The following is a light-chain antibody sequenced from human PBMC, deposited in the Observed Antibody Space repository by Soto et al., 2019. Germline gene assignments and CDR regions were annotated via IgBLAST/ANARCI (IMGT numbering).Light chain of an antibody. V-gene: IGLV2-14*03. J-gene: IGLJ1*01. CDR3: CSYTTSNTRQIV. CDR2: DVS. Sequence: QSALTRPASVSGSPVQSITISCTGTSSDVGGYNYVSWYQQHPGKAPKFMIYDVSSRPSGVSNRFSGSKSGNTASLTISGLQAEDEADYYCCSYTTSNTRQIVFGTGTKLTVL. CDR1: SSDVGGYNY.